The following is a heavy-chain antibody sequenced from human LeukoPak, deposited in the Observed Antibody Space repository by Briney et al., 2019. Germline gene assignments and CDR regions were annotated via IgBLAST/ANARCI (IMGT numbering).Heavy chain of an antibody. Sequence: GGSLRLSCSASGFTFSSYAMHWVRQAPGKGLEYVSAISSNGGSTYYADSVKGRFTISRDNSKNTLYLQMSSLRAEDTAVYYCVRGSKYNWNAWFDPWGQGTLVTVSS. J-gene: IGHJ5*02. D-gene: IGHD1-1*01. CDR3: VRGSKYNWNAWFDP. CDR1: GFTFSSYA. V-gene: IGHV3-64D*06. CDR2: ISSNGGST.